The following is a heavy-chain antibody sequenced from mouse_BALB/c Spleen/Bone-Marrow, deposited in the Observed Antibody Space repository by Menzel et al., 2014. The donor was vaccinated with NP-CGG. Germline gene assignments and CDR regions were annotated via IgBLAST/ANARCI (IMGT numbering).Heavy chain of an antibody. Sequence: VQLQQSGAELVKPGASVRLSCTASGFNIKDTYIHWVKQRPEQGLEWIGRIDPANGNTEYDPKFQGKATITADTSSNTAYLQLSSLTSDDTAVYYCARDYRFTSYFSYWGQGTLVTVSA. J-gene: IGHJ3*01. CDR2: IDPANGNT. CDR1: GFNIKDTY. D-gene: IGHD5-5*01. CDR3: ARDYRFTSYFSY. V-gene: IGHV14-3*02.